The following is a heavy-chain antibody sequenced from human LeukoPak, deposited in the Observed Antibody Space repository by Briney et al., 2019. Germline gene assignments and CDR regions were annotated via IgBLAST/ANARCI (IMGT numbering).Heavy chain of an antibody. J-gene: IGHJ3*02. D-gene: IGHD3-22*01. CDR3: ARVPYYYDSSGSWAFDI. V-gene: IGHV1-46*01. CDR1: GYTFTSYY. CDR2: INPSGGST. Sequence: ASVTVSCKASGYTFTSYYMHWVRQAPGQGLEWMGIINPSGGSTSYAQKFQGRVTMTRDMSTSTVYMELSSLRSEDTAVYYCARVPYYYDSSGSWAFDIWGQGTMVTVSS.